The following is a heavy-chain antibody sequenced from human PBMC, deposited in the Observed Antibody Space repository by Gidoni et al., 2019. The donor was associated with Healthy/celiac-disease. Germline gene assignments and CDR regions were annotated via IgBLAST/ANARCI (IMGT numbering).Heavy chain of an antibody. V-gene: IGHV3-21*01. Sequence: EVQLVESGGGLVKPGGSLRLSCAAPGFTFSSYSMNWVRQAPGKGLEWVSSISSGGSTIYYADSVKGRFTISRDNAKNSLYLQMNSLRAEDTAVYYCAPGGPYFDYWGQGTLVTVSS. J-gene: IGHJ4*02. CDR2: ISSGGSTI. CDR1: GFTFSSYS. CDR3: APGGPYFDY.